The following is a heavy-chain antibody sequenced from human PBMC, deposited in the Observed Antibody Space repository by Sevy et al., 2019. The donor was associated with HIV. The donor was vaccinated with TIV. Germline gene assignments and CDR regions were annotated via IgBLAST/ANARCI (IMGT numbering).Heavy chain of an antibody. Sequence: GGSLRLSCATSGFTSTPYAVAWVRQAPGKGLEWVAAISGSGAITYHADSRKARLIISRDRTNNTVYLQMKRLRAEDTALYYCAKDRYYFDSSGYYYHHDAFDVWGRGTMVTVSS. D-gene: IGHD3-22*01. V-gene: IGHV3-23*01. CDR1: GFTSTPYA. J-gene: IGHJ3*01. CDR3: AKDRYYFDSSGYYYHHDAFDV. CDR2: ISGSGAIT.